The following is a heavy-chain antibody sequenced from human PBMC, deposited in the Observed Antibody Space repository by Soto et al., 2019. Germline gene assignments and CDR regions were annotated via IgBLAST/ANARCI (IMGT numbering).Heavy chain of an antibody. Sequence: SETLSLTXTVSGGSVSSGSYYWSWIRQPPGKGLEYIGYLYYSGSTNYNPSLKSRVTISVDTPKNHFSLKLTSVTAADTAIYYCARGQAFWTGYYRMPYYFDYWGQGTLVTVSS. CDR3: ARGQAFWTGYYRMPYYFDY. CDR2: LYYSGST. CDR1: GGSVSSGSYY. J-gene: IGHJ4*02. D-gene: IGHD3-3*01. V-gene: IGHV4-61*01.